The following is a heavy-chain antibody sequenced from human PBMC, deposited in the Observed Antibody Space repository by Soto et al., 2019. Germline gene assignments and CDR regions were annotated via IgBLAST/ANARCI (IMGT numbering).Heavy chain of an antibody. D-gene: IGHD3-16*01. CDR2: IYWDDDK. J-gene: IGHJ5*02. V-gene: IGHV2-5*02. CDR1: GFSLSTSGVG. Sequence: QITLKESGPTLVKPTQTLTLTCTFSGFSLSTSGVGVGWIRQPPGKALEWLALIYWDDDKRYSPSLKSRLTITNDTSKNQVVLTMTNMDPVDTATYYCAPTSLGTFGFDPWGQGTLVTVSS. CDR3: APTSLGTFGFDP.